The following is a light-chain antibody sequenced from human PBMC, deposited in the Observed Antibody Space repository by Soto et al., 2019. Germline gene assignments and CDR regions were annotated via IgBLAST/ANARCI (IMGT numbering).Light chain of an antibody. CDR2: KAS. J-gene: IGKJ1*01. V-gene: IGKV1-5*03. Sequence: DIQMTQSPSTLSASVGDRVTITCRASQSISVWLAWYQQKAGKAPNLLINKASSLQSEVPSRFSGSGSGTEFTLTITSLQPDDFGVYYCQQYKSSSTFGQGTKVDI. CDR3: QQYKSSST. CDR1: QSISVW.